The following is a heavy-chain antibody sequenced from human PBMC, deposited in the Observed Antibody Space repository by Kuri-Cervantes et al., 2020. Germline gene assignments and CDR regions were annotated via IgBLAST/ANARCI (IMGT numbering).Heavy chain of an antibody. CDR1: GGSISSYY. CDR2: IYYSGST. Sequence: GSLRLSCTVSGGSISSYYWSWIRQPPGKGLEWIGYIYYSGSTYYNPSLKSRVTISVDTSKNQFPLKLSSVTAADTAVYYCARGRYDYVWGSYRSPNYYYGMDVWGQGTTVTVSS. V-gene: IGHV4-59*08. CDR3: ARGRYDYVWGSYRSPNYYYGMDV. D-gene: IGHD3-16*02. J-gene: IGHJ6*02.